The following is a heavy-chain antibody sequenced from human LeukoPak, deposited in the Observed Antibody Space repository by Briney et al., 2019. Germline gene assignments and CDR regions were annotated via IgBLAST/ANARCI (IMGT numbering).Heavy chain of an antibody. Sequence: SETLSLTCTVSGGSISNINYYWSWIRQPAGKGLEWIGRIYTSGSTNYNPSLKSRVTMSVDTSKNQFSLKLSSVTAADTAVYYCARVIYYYYMDVWGKGTTVTVSS. V-gene: IGHV4-4*07. J-gene: IGHJ6*03. CDR3: ARVIYYYYMDV. CDR1: GGSISNINYY. CDR2: IYTSGST.